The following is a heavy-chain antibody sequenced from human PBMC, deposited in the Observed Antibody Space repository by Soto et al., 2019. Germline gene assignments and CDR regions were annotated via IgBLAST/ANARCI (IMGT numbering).Heavy chain of an antibody. CDR2: IYRIGSP. V-gene: IGHV4-31*03. J-gene: IGHJ5*02. Sequence: TLSLTCTVSGRSVSSGGYYWTWIRQHPGRGLEWIGYIYRIGSPYYNPSLESRVTISLDASKNQFSLNLTSVTAADTAIYYCVRDRALDSSGHWFDTWGQGTLVTVSS. D-gene: IGHD6-19*01. CDR1: GRSVSSGGYY. CDR3: VRDRALDSSGHWFDT.